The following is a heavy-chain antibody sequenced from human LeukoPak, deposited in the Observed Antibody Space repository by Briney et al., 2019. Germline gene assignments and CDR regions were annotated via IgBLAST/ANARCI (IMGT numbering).Heavy chain of an antibody. J-gene: IGHJ6*02. V-gene: IGHV4-39*01. CDR3: ASKGTNYYYYGMDV. D-gene: IGHD3-10*01. CDR2: ISYSGST. CDR1: GGSISSSSYY. Sequence: SETLSLTCTVSGGSISSSSYYWGWIRQPPGKGLEWIGSISYSGSTYYNPSLKSRVTISVDTSKNQFSLKLSSVTAADTAVYYCASKGTNYYYYGMDVWGQGTTVTVSS.